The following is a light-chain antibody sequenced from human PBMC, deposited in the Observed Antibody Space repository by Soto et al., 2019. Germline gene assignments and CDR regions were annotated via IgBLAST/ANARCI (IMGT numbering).Light chain of an antibody. CDR3: LQAYNSPPT. CDR1: QDIGND. V-gene: IGKV1-6*01. Sequence: ATPMTQSPSSLSASVGDSVTITCRASQDIGNDLGWYQQKPGKAPNLLIYAASSLQSGVPSRFSGSGSGTDFTLTMSSLQPEDCATYSCLQAYNSPPTFGPGTRVEIK. J-gene: IGKJ1*01. CDR2: AAS.